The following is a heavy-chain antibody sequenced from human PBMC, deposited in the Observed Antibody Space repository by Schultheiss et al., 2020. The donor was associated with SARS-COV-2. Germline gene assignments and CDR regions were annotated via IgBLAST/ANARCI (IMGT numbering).Heavy chain of an antibody. J-gene: IGHJ4*02. CDR3: ARGVVSYGGNSADY. D-gene: IGHD4-23*01. Sequence: GESLKISCAASGFTFSSYTMSWVRQAPGKGLEWVSGLSGGSAYYADSVKGRFTISRDNSKNTLYLQMNSLRAEDTAVYYCARGVVSYGGNSADYWGQGTLVTVSS. CDR2: LSGGSA. CDR1: GFTFSSYT. V-gene: IGHV3-23*01.